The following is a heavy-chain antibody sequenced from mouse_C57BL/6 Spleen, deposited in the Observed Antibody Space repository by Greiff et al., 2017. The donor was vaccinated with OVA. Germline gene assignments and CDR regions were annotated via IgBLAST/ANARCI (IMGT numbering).Heavy chain of an antibody. CDR1: GFTFSDYY. CDR3: ARQTYDYDAWFAY. V-gene: IGHV5-12*01. D-gene: IGHD2-4*01. J-gene: IGHJ3*01. CDR2: ISNGGGST. Sequence: EVQLVESGGGLVQPGGSLKLSCAASGFTFSDYYMYWVRQTPEKRLEWVAYISNGGGSTYYPDTVKRRFTISRDNAKNTLYLQMSRLKSEDTAMYYCARQTYDYDAWFAYWGQGTLVTVSA.